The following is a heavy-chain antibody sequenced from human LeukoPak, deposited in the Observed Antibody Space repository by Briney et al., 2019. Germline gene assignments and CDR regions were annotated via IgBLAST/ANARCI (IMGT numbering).Heavy chain of an antibody. D-gene: IGHD6-13*01. CDR2: IRYDGSNK. Sequence: GGSLRLSCAASGFTFRSYGMHWVRQAPGKGLEWVAFIRYDGSNKYYADSVKGRFTISRDNSKNTLYLQMNSLRAEDTAVYYCAKTNYYSSSWYYFDYWGQGTLVTVSS. J-gene: IGHJ4*02. CDR1: GFTFRSYG. CDR3: AKTNYYSSSWYYFDY. V-gene: IGHV3-30*02.